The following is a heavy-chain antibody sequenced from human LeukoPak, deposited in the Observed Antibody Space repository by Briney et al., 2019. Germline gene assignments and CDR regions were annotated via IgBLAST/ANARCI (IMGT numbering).Heavy chain of an antibody. Sequence: PGGSLILSCAASGFIFSSYAMYWVRQAPGNGLEWVAVISYDGSNKYYGDSVKGRFTISRDNSKSTLYLQTNTLRVEDAAVYYCAKDRVEGKQWLAQFDSWGQGTLVTVSS. V-gene: IGHV3-30*18. J-gene: IGHJ4*02. CDR1: GFIFSSYA. D-gene: IGHD6-19*01. CDR2: ISYDGSNK. CDR3: AKDRVEGKQWLAQFDS.